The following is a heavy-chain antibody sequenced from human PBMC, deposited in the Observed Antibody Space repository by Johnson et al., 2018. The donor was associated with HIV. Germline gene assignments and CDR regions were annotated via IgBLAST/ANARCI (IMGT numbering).Heavy chain of an antibody. D-gene: IGHD6-19*01. V-gene: IGHV3-66*02. CDR3: ARGEQWLVPDSEDAFDI. Sequence: VQLVESGGGVVQPGGSLRLSCAASGFTVSSNYMSWVRQAPGKGLEWVSVIYSGGSTYYADSVKGRFTISRDNSNNTLYLQMNSLRAEDTAVYYCARGEQWLVPDSEDAFDIWGQGTMVTVSS. CDR2: IYSGGST. CDR1: GFTVSSNY. J-gene: IGHJ3*02.